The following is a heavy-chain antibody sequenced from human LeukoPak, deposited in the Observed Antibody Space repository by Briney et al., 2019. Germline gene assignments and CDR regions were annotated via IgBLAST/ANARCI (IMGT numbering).Heavy chain of an antibody. CDR2: IYWNEDE. V-gene: IGHV2-5*01. Sequence: SGPTLVNPTQTLTLTCTFSGFSLSTSGVGVGWIRQPPREGLEWLALIYWNEDEHYSPSLKSRLAITKDTSKNQVVLTMTHMDTVDTATYYCVHRIRGYYFDYWGQGTLVTISS. CDR3: VHRIRGYYFDY. CDR1: GFSLSTSGVG. J-gene: IGHJ4*02.